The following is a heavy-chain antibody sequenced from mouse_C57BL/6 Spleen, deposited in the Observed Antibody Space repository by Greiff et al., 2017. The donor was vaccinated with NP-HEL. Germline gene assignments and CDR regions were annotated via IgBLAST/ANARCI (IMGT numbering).Heavy chain of an antibody. Sequence: EVQLVESGGGLVKPGGSLKLSCAASGFTFSSYAMSWVRQTPEKRLEWVATISAGGSYTYYPDNVKGRFTISRDNAKNNLYLQMSHLKSEDTAMYYCAVDRLRYPAWFAYWGQGTLVTVSA. D-gene: IGHD1-1*01. J-gene: IGHJ3*01. V-gene: IGHV5-4*01. CDR2: ISAGGSYT. CDR1: GFTFSSYA. CDR3: AVDRLRYPAWFAY.